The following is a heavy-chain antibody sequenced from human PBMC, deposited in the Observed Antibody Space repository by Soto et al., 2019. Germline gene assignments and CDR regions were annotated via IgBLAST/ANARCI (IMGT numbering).Heavy chain of an antibody. J-gene: IGHJ4*02. CDR1: GGTFNAYA. V-gene: IGHV1-69*14. Sequence: QVQLVQSGAEVKKPGSSVKVSCKASGGTFNAYAISWARQAPGQGLEWMGGIIPVSGRADYAQTFQGRVAITADKSTTTFYMELSSLRSEDTAVYYSASPAYTGPQYRFDYWGQGTLVTVSS. CDR3: ASPAYTGPQYRFDY. CDR2: IIPVSGRA. D-gene: IGHD4-4*01.